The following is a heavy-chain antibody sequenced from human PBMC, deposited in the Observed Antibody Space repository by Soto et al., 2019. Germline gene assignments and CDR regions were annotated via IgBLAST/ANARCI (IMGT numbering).Heavy chain of an antibody. CDR2: ISYDGSNK. D-gene: IGHD6-13*01. CDR1: GFTFSSYG. CDR3: AKEGGYSSSWYKWYFDL. Sequence: PGGSLRLSCAASGFTFSSYGMHWVRQAPGKGLEWVAVISYDGSNKYYADSVKGRFTISRDNSKNTLYLQMNSLRAEDTAVYYCAKEGGYSSSWYKWYFDLWGRGTLVTVSS. V-gene: IGHV3-30*18. J-gene: IGHJ2*01.